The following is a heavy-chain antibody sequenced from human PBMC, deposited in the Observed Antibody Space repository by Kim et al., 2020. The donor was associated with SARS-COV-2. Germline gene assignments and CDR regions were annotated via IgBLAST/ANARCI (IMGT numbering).Heavy chain of an antibody. J-gene: IGHJ3*02. Sequence: GGSLRLSCAASGFTFSSYAMHWVRQAPGKGLEWVAVISYDGSNKYYADSVKGRFTISRDNSKNTLYLQMNSLRAEDTAVYYCAREEVMVDVFDIWGQGTMVTVSS. CDR1: GFTFSSYA. D-gene: IGHD3-10*01. CDR2: ISYDGSNK. V-gene: IGHV3-30-3*01. CDR3: AREEVMVDVFDI.